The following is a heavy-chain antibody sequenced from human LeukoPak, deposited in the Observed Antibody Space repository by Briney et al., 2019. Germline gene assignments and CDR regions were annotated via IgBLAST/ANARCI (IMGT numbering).Heavy chain of an antibody. J-gene: IGHJ3*02. CDR2: IYTSGST. CDR3: ARGARQLVGGAFDI. Sequence: SETLSLTCTVSGGSISSGSYDWSWIRQPAGKGLEWIGRIYTSGSTNYNPSLKSRVTISVDTSKNQFSLKLSSVTAADTAVYYCARGARQLVGGAFDIRGQGTMVTVSS. V-gene: IGHV4-61*02. D-gene: IGHD6-6*01. CDR1: GGSISSGSYD.